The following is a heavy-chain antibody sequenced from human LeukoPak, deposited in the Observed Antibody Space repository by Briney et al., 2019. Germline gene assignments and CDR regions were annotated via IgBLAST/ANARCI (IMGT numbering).Heavy chain of an antibody. D-gene: IGHD3-10*01. V-gene: IGHV4-59*01. CDR2: IYYSGST. J-gene: IGHJ4*02. CDR1: GCTFSSYC. Sequence: SETLTLSCTASGCTFSSYCMSWVRQPPGKGLEWMGYIYYSGSTNYNPSLKSRVTISVDTSKNQFSLKLSSVTAADTAVYYCARDRAYYGSGTFDYWGQGTLVTVSS. CDR3: ARDRAYYGSGTFDY.